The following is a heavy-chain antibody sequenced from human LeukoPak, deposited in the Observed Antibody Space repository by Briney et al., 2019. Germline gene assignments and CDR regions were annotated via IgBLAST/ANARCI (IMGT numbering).Heavy chain of an antibody. D-gene: IGHD1-26*01. CDR3: ARVGRWELPYYFDY. Sequence: SETLSLTCTVSGGSISSGSYYWSWIRQPAGKGLEWIGRIYSSGSTNYNPSLKSRVTISVDTSKNQFSLKLSSVTAADTAVYYCARVGRWELPYYFDYWGQGTPVTVSS. CDR1: GGSISSGSYY. CDR2: IYSSGST. J-gene: IGHJ4*02. V-gene: IGHV4-61*10.